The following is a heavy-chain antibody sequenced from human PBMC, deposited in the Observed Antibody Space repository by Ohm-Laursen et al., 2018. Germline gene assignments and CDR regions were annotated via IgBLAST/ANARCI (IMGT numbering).Heavy chain of an antibody. CDR3: ARDPGYSYGSGPYYLDS. D-gene: IGHD5-18*01. Sequence: SLRLSCAASGFTFSTYWMSWVRQAPGKGLEWVANVKRDGSEEYYVDSVRGRFTISRDNAKNSLFLQMDSLGADDTAVYFCARDPGYSYGSGPYYLDSWGQGTLVTVSA. CDR1: GFTFSTYW. J-gene: IGHJ4*02. V-gene: IGHV3-7*01. CDR2: VKRDGSEE.